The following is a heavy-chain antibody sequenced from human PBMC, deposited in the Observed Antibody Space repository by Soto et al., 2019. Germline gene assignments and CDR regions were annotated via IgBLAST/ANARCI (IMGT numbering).Heavy chain of an antibody. D-gene: IGHD2-15*01. CDR3: TTKNPDVVVTDYYYYYGMDV. CDR2: IKSKTDGGTT. V-gene: IGHV3-15*07. Sequence: GGSLRLSCAASGFTFSNAWMNWVRQAPGKGLEWVGRIKSKTDGGTTDYAAPVKGRFTISRDDSKNTLYLQMNSLKTEDTAVYYCTTKNPDVVVTDYYYYYGMDVWGQGTTVTVSS. J-gene: IGHJ6*02. CDR1: GFTFSNAW.